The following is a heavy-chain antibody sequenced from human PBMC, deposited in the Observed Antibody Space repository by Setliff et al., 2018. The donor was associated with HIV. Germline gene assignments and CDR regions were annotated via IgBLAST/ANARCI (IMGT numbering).Heavy chain of an antibody. CDR3: ARDVLRGYDY. CDR2: IWFDGNNK. V-gene: IGHV3-33*08. CDR1: GFTFSSYS. D-gene: IGHD3-10*01. J-gene: IGHJ4*02. Sequence: SGGSLRLSCAASGFTFSSYSMNWVRQAPGKGLEWVATIWFDGNNKYYADSVKGRFTISRDNSKNTLFLQMNSLRAEDTAVYYCARDVLRGYDYWGQGTLVTVSS.